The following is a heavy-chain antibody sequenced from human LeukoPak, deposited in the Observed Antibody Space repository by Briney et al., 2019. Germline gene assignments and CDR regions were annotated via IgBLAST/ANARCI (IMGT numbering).Heavy chain of an antibody. J-gene: IGHJ4*02. D-gene: IGHD2-2*01. CDR3: ARSPTKRVPEDY. V-gene: IGHV4-61*02. CDR2: IYTSGST. Sequence: SETLSLTCTVSGASISSGSYYWSWIRQPAGKGLEWIGRIYTSGSTNYNPSLKSRVTISVDTSKNQFSLKLSSVTAADTAVYYCARSPTKRVPEDYWGQGTLVTVSS. CDR1: GASISSGSYY.